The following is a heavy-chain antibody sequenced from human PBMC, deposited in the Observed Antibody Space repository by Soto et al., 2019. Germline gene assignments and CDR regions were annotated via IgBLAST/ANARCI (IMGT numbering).Heavy chain of an antibody. CDR2: IYYSGST. CDR3: AREEYSGSSVWFDP. D-gene: IGHD6-6*01. J-gene: IGHJ5*02. CDR1: GGSISSYY. V-gene: IGHV4-59*01. Sequence: PWETLSLTCTVSGGSISSYYWSWIRQPPGKGLEWIGYIYYSGSTNYNPSLKSRVTISVDTSKNQFSLKLSSVTAADTAVYYCAREEYSGSSVWFDPWGQGTLVTVS.